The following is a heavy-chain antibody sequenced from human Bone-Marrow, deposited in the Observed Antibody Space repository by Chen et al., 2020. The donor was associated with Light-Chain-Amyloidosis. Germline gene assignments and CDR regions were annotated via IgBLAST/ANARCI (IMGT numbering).Heavy chain of an antibody. Sequence: GGSLRLSCAASGFTFSHYSMNWVRQAPGKGLEWVSSISTSSNYIYYADSVKGRFTISRDNAKNSLYLQMNSLRGDDTAVYYCARDSRVFSGYYLEYFRHWGQGTLVTVSS. D-gene: IGHD5-12*01. V-gene: IGHV3-21*01. J-gene: IGHJ1*01. CDR2: ISTSSNYI. CDR3: ARDSRVFSGYYLEYFRH. CDR1: GFTFSHYS.